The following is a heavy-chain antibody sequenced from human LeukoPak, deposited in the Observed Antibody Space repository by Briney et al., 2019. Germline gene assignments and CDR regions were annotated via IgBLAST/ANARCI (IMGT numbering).Heavy chain of an antibody. CDR3: ARDSPQVGSGYYPYYYGMDV. Sequence: GGSLRLSCAASGFTVSSNYMSWVRQAPGKGLEWVSVIYSGGSTYYADSVKGRFTISRDNSKNTLYLQMNSLSAEDTAVYYCARDSPQVGSGYYPYYYGMDVWGQGTTVTVSS. CDR1: GFTVSSNY. J-gene: IGHJ6*02. D-gene: IGHD3-3*01. CDR2: IYSGGST. V-gene: IGHV3-66*02.